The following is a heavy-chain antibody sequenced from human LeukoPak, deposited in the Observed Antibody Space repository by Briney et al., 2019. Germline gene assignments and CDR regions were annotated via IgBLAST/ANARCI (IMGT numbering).Heavy chain of an antibody. CDR1: GGSFSGYY. J-gene: IGHJ4*02. D-gene: IGHD3-16*02. CDR2: INHSGST. Sequence: SETLSLTCAVYGGSFSGYYWSWIRQPPGKGLEWIGEINHSGSTNYNPSLKSRVTISVDTSKNQFSLKLSSVTAADTAVYYCARVVPHYDYVWGSYRKLGSFDYWGQGTLVTVSS. CDR3: ARVVPHYDYVWGSYRKLGSFDY. V-gene: IGHV4-34*01.